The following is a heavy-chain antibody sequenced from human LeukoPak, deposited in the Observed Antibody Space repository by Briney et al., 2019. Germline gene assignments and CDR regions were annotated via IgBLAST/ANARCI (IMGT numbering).Heavy chain of an antibody. CDR2: IHTSGST. V-gene: IGHV4-4*07. J-gene: IGHJ4*02. CDR3: ARDSYYYDSSGYYRFDY. CDR1: GGSISSYY. D-gene: IGHD3-22*01. Sequence: SETLPLTCTVSGGSISSYYWSWIRQPAGKGLEWIGRIHTSGSTNYNPSLKSRVTMSVDTSKNQFSLKLRSVTAADTAVYYCARDSYYYDSSGYYRFDYWGQGTLVTVSS.